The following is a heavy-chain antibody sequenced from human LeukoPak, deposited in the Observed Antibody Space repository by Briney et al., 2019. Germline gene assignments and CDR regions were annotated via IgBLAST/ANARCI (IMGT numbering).Heavy chain of an antibody. CDR3: ASSYYYDSSGYYYSGFGAFDI. CDR1: GGSFSGYY. CDR2: INHSGST. J-gene: IGHJ3*02. V-gene: IGHV4-34*01. Sequence: PSETLSLTCAVYGGSFSGYYWSWIRQPPGKGLEWIGEINHSGSTNYSPSLKSRVTISVDTSKNQFSLKLSSVTAADTAVYYCASSYYYDSSGYYYSGFGAFDIWGQGTMVTVSS. D-gene: IGHD3-22*01.